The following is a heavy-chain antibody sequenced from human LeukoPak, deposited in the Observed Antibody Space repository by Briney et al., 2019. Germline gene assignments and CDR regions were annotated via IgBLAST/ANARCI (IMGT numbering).Heavy chain of an antibody. CDR1: GGSIRSYY. J-gene: IGHJ6*03. CDR2: IYYSGST. V-gene: IGHV4-59*01. Sequence: SETLSLTCTVSGGSIRSYYWSWIRQPPGKGLEYIGYIYYSGSTNYNPSLKSRLTISVGTSKNQFSLKLSSVTAADTAVYYCARETSQKGAHYMDVWGKGTTVTISS. CDR3: ARETSQKGAHYMDV. D-gene: IGHD3-16*01.